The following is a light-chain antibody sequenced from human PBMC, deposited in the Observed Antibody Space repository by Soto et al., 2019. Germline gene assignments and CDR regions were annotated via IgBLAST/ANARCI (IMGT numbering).Light chain of an antibody. J-gene: IGKJ2*01. CDR1: QSGSSSTY. V-gene: IGKV3-20*01. CDR3: HQYCSSPSYT. Sequence: EIVLTQSPGTLSLSPGERATLSCRASQSGSSSTYLAWYQQKPGQAPRLLIYGASSMATGIPDRFSGSGSGTDFTLTISRLEPEDFAGYYCHQYCSSPSYTCGQGTKLESK. CDR2: GAS.